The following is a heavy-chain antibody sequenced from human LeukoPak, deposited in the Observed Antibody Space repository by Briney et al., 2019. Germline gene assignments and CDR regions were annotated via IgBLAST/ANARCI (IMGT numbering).Heavy chain of an antibody. CDR2: IKYDGSEK. J-gene: IGHJ4*02. CDR1: GFTLSTFW. CDR3: ARDTIVVVPPARRLDH. V-gene: IGHV3-7*01. Sequence: GGSLRLSCAASGFTLSTFWMTWVRQAPGKGREWVASIKYDGSEKYYVDSVKGRFTISRDNAKNSLYLQMNSLRAEDTAVYYCARDTIVVVPPARRLDHWGQGPLVSVSS. D-gene: IGHD2-2*01.